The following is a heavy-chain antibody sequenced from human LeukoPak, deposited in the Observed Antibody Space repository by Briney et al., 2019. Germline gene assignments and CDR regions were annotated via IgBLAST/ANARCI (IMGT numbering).Heavy chain of an antibody. D-gene: IGHD6-13*01. Sequence: GASVKVSCKASVATGSSYAISWLRQSPGQGLEWMGGSIPIFGTANYAQKYQCRITRTADESTSTAYMEMRSLRSDDTAVYYCSRGSSSWHSHYYYYMDVWDKGTTVTISS. CDR1: VATGSSYA. V-gene: IGHV1-69*13. J-gene: IGHJ6*03. CDR3: SRGSSSWHSHYYYYMDV. CDR2: SIPIFGTA.